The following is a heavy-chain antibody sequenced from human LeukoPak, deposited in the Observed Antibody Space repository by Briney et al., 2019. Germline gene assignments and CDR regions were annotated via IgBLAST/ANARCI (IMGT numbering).Heavy chain of an antibody. J-gene: IGHJ3*01. D-gene: IGHD3-9*01. CDR1: GFTFSSYG. CDR3: AREQYSDGDACDV. CDR2: IWYDGSNE. Sequence: PGRSLTLSCEASGFTFSSYGMHWVRQAPGKGLEWVAVIWYDGSNEYYADSVKGRFTISRDNSRNTLYLQMNSLRAEDTAVYYCAREQYSDGDACDVGGQGT. V-gene: IGHV3-33*01.